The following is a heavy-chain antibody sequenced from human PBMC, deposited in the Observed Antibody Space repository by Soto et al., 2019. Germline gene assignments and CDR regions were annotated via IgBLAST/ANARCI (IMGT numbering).Heavy chain of an antibody. Sequence: GGSLRLSCAASGFTFSSYAMSWVRQAPGKGLEWVSAISGSGGSTYYADSVKGRFTISRDNSKNTLYLQMNSLRAEDTAVYYCASRKKYYDFWSGQFDYWGQGTLVTVSS. V-gene: IGHV3-23*01. D-gene: IGHD3-3*01. CDR1: GFTFSSYA. CDR2: ISGSGGST. CDR3: ASRKKYYDFWSGQFDY. J-gene: IGHJ4*02.